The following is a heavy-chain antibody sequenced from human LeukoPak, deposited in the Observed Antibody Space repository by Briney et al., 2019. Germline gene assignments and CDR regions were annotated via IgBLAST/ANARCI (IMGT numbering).Heavy chain of an antibody. Sequence: GGSLRLSCAASGFTFSSYWMNWVRQAPGKGLEWVATINQDGGEKYYVDSVKGRFTISRDNAKDSLYLQMNSLRAEDTAVYYCARDEGTSGYDLLVYWGQGTLVTVSS. CDR3: ARDEGTSGYDLLVY. J-gene: IGHJ4*02. CDR2: INQDGGEK. V-gene: IGHV3-7*01. D-gene: IGHD5-12*01. CDR1: GFTFSSYW.